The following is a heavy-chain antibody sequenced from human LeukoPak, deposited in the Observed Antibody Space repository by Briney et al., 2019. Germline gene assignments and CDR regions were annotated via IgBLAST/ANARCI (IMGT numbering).Heavy chain of an antibody. CDR3: ARDKGDNWNYGEPFDY. Sequence: ASVKVSCKASGGTFISYAISWVRQAPGQGLEWMGGIIPIFGTANYAQKFQGRVTITADESTSTAYMELSSLRSEDTAVYYCARDKGDNWNYGEPFDYWGQGTLVTVSS. D-gene: IGHD1-7*01. CDR1: GGTFISYA. V-gene: IGHV1-69*13. CDR2: IIPIFGTA. J-gene: IGHJ4*02.